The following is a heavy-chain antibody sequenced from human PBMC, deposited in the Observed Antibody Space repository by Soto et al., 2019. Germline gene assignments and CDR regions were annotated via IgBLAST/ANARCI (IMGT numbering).Heavy chain of an antibody. CDR3: ARDKDRPQLGGNYYYILDV. V-gene: IGHV1-69*13. Sequence: SVKVSCKASGGTFRTSAISWVRQAPGQGLEWVGGIMPVFRRPKYAQNFQGRVTISADESTSTAYMELSSLRSDDTAVYYCARDKDRPQLGGNYYYILDVWGQGTEVTVSS. CDR2: IMPVFRRP. D-gene: IGHD3-3*02. CDR1: GGTFRTSA. J-gene: IGHJ6*02.